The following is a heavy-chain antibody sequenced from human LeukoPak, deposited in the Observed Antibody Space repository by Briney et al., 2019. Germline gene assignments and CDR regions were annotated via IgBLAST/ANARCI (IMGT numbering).Heavy chain of an antibody. CDR3: ARGSSGYSYGQGAFDI. CDR2: IYYSGST. Sequence: PSETLSLTCTVSGGSISSYYWSWIRQPPGKGLEWIGYIYYSGSTNYNPSLKSRVTISVDTSKNQFSLKLSSVTAADTAVYYCARGSSGYSYGQGAFDIWGQGTMVTVSS. D-gene: IGHD5-18*01. CDR1: GGSISSYY. J-gene: IGHJ3*02. V-gene: IGHV4-59*01.